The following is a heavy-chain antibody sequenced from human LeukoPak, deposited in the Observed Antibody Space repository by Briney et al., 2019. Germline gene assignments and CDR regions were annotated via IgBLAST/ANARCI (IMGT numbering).Heavy chain of an antibody. J-gene: IGHJ4*02. CDR3: ARVEKDYGGNWAFDY. CDR2: IYYSGST. D-gene: IGHD4-23*01. Sequence: SETLSLTCTVSGGSISSSSYYWGWIRQPPGKGLEWIGYIYYSGSTNYNPSLKSRVTISVDTSKNQFSLKLSSVTAADTAVYYCARVEKDYGGNWAFDYWGQGTLVTVSS. CDR1: GGSISSSSYY. V-gene: IGHV4-61*05.